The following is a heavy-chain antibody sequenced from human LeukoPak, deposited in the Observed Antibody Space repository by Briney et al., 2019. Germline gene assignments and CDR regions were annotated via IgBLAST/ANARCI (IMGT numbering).Heavy chain of an antibody. CDR2: IYTTGGT. Sequence: SEALSLTCTVSGGSMSGYYWNWIRQPAGKGLEWIGRIYTTGGTNSNPSLKSRLIMSVDTSTNQFSLKMRFVTAVDTAVYYCARNLGGDDYYFYGMDVWGQGTTVTVSS. D-gene: IGHD2-21*02. V-gene: IGHV4-4*07. CDR3: ARNLGGDDYYFYGMDV. J-gene: IGHJ6*02. CDR1: GGSMSGYY.